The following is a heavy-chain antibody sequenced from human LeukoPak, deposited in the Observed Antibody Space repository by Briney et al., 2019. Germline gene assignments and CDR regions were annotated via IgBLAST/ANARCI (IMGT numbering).Heavy chain of an antibody. Sequence: SQTLSLTCTVSGGSISSGDYYWSWIRQPPGKGLEWIGYIYYSGSTYYNPSLKSRVTISVDTSKNQFSLKLSSVTAADTAVYYCARGGSPDFDWLLFPYWGPGTLVTVSS. V-gene: IGHV4-30-4*01. CDR2: IYYSGST. CDR3: ARGGSPDFDWLLFPY. D-gene: IGHD3-9*01. CDR1: GGSISSGDYY. J-gene: IGHJ4*02.